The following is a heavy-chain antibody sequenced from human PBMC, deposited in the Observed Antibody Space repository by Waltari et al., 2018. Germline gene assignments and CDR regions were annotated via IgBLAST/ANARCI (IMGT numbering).Heavy chain of an antibody. V-gene: IGHV3-48*01. CDR1: GFTFSNYY. D-gene: IGHD5-12*01. CDR2: ISSTTTT. CDR3: ARGRNGYIQDVFDI. Sequence: EVHLVASGGGLVQPGESLSLSCAASGFTFSNYYMNWVRQAPGKGLEWVSYISSTTTTYYADYVKGRFTISRDNAKNSLYLQMNSLRAEDTALYYCARGRNGYIQDVFDIWGQGTMVSVSS. J-gene: IGHJ3*02.